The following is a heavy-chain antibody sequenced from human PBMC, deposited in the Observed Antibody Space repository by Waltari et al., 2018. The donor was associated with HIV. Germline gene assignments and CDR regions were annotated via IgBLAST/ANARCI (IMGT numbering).Heavy chain of an antibody. CDR2: IYYSGST. Sequence: QVQLQESGPGLVKPSETLSLTCPVSGGSISSYYWSWIRQPPGKGLEWIGYIYYSGSTNYNPSLKSRVTISVDTSKNQFSLKLSSVTAADTAVYYCARDFGDSSRGDAFDIWGQGTMVTVSS. V-gene: IGHV4-59*01. CDR3: ARDFGDSSRGDAFDI. D-gene: IGHD3-22*01. J-gene: IGHJ3*02. CDR1: GGSISSYY.